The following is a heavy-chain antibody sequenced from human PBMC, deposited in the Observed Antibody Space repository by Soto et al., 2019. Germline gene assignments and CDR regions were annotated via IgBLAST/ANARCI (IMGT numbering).Heavy chain of an antibody. CDR1: GFTFSTYV. CDR2: ISPDGNNE. J-gene: IGHJ5*02. V-gene: IGHV3-30-3*01. CDR3: ARGVRLGLYNWFDP. Sequence: QVHLVESGGGVVQPGGSLRLSCVASGFTFSTYVIHWVRQAPAKGLEWVAMISPDGNNEYYTDSVKGRVTVSRDNSKNTLYLQMSNLRTEDTAVYYCARGVRLGLYNWFDPWGRGTLVTVS. D-gene: IGHD6-25*01.